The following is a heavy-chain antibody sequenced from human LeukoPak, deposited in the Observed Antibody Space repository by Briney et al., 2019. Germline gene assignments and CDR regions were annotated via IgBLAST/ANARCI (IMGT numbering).Heavy chain of an antibody. CDR3: GRWKI. Sequence: GGSLRLSCAASGFTFSRYVRYWVRQAPGKGLECVAAISNDGSGQKYVDSVKGRFTISRDNSKNTVNLQMNSLRPEDTAVYYCGRWKIGGQGTQVVVSS. CDR2: ISNDGSGQ. J-gene: IGHJ4*02. V-gene: IGHV3-30*01. D-gene: IGHD1-1*01. CDR1: GFTFSRYV.